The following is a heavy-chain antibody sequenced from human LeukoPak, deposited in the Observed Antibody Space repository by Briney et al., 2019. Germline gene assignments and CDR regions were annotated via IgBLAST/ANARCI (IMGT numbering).Heavy chain of an antibody. V-gene: IGHV1-18*01. CDR2: INTYTGNT. D-gene: IGHD2-2*01. J-gene: IGHJ4*02. CDR3: GRDHQYDFDY. CDR1: GYSFASYG. Sequence: ASVKVSCKASGYSFASYGISWVRQAPGQGLEWMGWINTYTGNTNYVQKFQGRVTMTTDTSTNTVYLELRSLRSDDTAVYYCGRDHQYDFDYWGQGTLVTVSS.